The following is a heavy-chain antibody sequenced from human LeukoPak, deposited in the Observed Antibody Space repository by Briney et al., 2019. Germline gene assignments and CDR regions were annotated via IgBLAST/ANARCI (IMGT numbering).Heavy chain of an antibody. CDR1: GFTFSDYA. Sequence: PGGSLRLSCAASGFTFSDYAMSWVRQAPGKGPEWVSVSSGGNAYYADSVKGRFTISRDNFKNTLYLQLNSLRAEDTAIYYCAAMKCTSCSFDRWGRGALITVSS. D-gene: IGHD2-2*01. CDR2: SSGGNA. V-gene: IGHV3-23*01. CDR3: AAMKCTSCSFDR. J-gene: IGHJ4*02.